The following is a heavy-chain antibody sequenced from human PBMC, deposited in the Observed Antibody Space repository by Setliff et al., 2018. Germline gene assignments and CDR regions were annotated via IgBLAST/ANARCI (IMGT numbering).Heavy chain of an antibody. Sequence: KNEGETRDYAAPVKGRFTVSRDDSKNTLYLHMNSLRSEDTAMYYCTSTTLDFWGPGTLVTVSS. D-gene: IGHD1-1*01. CDR2: KNEGETR. V-gene: IGHV3-15*05. J-gene: IGHJ4*02. CDR3: TSTTLDF.